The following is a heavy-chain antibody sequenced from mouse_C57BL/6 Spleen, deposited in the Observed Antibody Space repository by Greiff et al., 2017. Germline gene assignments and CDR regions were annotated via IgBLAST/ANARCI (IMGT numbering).Heavy chain of an antibody. CDR1: GYTFTSYG. J-gene: IGHJ3*01. CDR3: ARDDYDQAWFAY. D-gene: IGHD2-4*01. Sequence: VQVEESGAELARPGASVKLSCKASGYTFTSYGISWVKQRTGQGLEWIGEIYPRSGNTDYNEKFKGKATLTADKSSSTAYMELRSLTSEDSAVYCCARDDYDQAWFAYWGQGTLVTVSA. V-gene: IGHV1-81*01. CDR2: IYPRSGNT.